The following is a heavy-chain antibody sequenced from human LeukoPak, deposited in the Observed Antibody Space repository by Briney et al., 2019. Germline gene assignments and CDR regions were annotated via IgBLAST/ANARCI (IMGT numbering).Heavy chain of an antibody. CDR3: AREGDYGRLDY. CDR2: IYYSGST. CDR1: GGSISSYY. J-gene: IGHJ4*02. D-gene: IGHD4-17*01. Sequence: PSETLSLTCTVSGGSISSYYWSWIRQPPGKGLEWIGYIYYSGSTNYNPSLKSRVTISVDTSKNQFSLKLSSVTAADTAVYYCAREGDYGRLDYWGQGTLVTVSS. V-gene: IGHV4-59*01.